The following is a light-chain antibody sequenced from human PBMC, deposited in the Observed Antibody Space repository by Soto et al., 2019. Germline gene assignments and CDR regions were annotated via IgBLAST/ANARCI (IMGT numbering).Light chain of an antibody. CDR1: QTISSW. V-gene: IGKV1-5*03. CDR2: KAS. J-gene: IGKJ1*01. Sequence: DIQMTQSPSTLSGSVGDRVTITCRASQTISSWLAWYQQKPGKAPKLLIYKASTLKSGVPSRFSGSGSGTEFTLTISSLQSEDFAVYYCQQYNDWPWTFGQGTKVDI. CDR3: QQYNDWPWT.